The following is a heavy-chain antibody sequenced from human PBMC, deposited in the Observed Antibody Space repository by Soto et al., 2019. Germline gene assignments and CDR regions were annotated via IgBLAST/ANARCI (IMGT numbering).Heavy chain of an antibody. CDR2: IFNTGRT. D-gene: IGHD4-17*01. Sequence: SETLSLTCIVSGGSISRGDYYWSWIRQPPGKGLEWVGYIFNTGRTYYNPSLKSRVAISADTSKNHFFLKLTSVTAADAAVYYCARRHGDYAFDIWGQGTMVTVSS. CDR3: ARRHGDYAFDI. J-gene: IGHJ3*02. V-gene: IGHV4-30-4*01. CDR1: GGSISRGDYY.